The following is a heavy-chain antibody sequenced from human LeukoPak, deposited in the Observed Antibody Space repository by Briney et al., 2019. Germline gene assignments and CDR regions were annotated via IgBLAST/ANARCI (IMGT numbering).Heavy chain of an antibody. CDR3: ARTSSEMTTSTGYFDY. CDR2: IIPIFGTA. J-gene: IGHJ4*02. D-gene: IGHD5-24*01. CDR1: GGTFSSYA. V-gene: IGHV1-69*13. Sequence: ASVKVSCKASGGTFSSYAISWVRQAPGQGLEWMGGIIPIFGTANYAQKFQGRVTITADESTSTAYMGLSSLRSEDTAVYYCARTSSEMTTSTGYFDYWGQGTLVTVSS.